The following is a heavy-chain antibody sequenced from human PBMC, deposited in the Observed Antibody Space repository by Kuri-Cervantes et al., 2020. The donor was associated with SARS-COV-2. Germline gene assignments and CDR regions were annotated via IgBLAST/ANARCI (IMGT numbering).Heavy chain of an antibody. CDR1: GYTFSSYG. V-gene: IGHV1-18*01. D-gene: IGHD6-13*01. CDR2: ISAYNGKT. CDR3: ATGPAIAGRGDYYYYGMDV. Sequence: ASVKVSCKASGYTFSSYGISWVRQAPGQGLEWMGWISAYNGKTNFAQKFQGRVTMTTDTPASTAYMELSSLRSEDTAVYYCATGPAIAGRGDYYYYGMDVWGQGTTVTVSS. J-gene: IGHJ6*02.